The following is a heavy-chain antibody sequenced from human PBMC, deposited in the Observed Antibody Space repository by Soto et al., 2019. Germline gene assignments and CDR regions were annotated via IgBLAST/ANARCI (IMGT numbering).Heavy chain of an antibody. Sequence: SETLSLTCAVYGGSFSGYYWSWIRQPPGKGLEWIGEINHSGSTNYNPSLKSRVTISVDTSKNQFSLKLSSVTAADTAAYYCARNGVVVVAATPLYFDYWGQGTLVTVSS. D-gene: IGHD2-15*01. CDR3: ARNGVVVVAATPLYFDY. V-gene: IGHV4-34*01. CDR1: GGSFSGYY. CDR2: INHSGST. J-gene: IGHJ4*02.